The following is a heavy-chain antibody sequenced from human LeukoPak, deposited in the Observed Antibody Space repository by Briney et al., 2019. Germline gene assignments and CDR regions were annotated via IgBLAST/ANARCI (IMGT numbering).Heavy chain of an antibody. Sequence: ASVKVSCKASGYTFTGYYMHWVRQAPGQGLEWMGRINPNSGGTNYAQKFQGRVTMTRDTCISTAYMELSRLRSDDTAVYYCARAKNRITMVRGSLRSWFDPWGQGTLVTVSS. J-gene: IGHJ5*02. D-gene: IGHD3-10*01. CDR2: INPNSGGT. V-gene: IGHV1-2*06. CDR3: ARAKNRITMVRGSLRSWFDP. CDR1: GYTFTGYY.